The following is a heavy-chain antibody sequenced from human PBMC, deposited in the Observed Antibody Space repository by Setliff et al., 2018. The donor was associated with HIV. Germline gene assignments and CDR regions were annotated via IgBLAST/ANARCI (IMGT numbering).Heavy chain of an antibody. J-gene: IGHJ4*02. V-gene: IGHV4-31*03. D-gene: IGHD6-6*01. CDR1: GVSVGSGDYY. CDR3: ATRPRIAARPFDY. CDR2: IFHNGDT. Sequence: SETLSLTCSVSGVSVGSGDYYWHWIRQHPEKALEWIGYIFHNGDTYYNPSLKSRISMSVDTSKNQFSLELTSLTAADTALYYCATRPRIAARPFDYWGQGMLVTVSS.